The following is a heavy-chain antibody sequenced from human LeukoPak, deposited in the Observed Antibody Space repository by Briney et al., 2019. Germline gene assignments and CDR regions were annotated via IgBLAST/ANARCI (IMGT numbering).Heavy chain of an antibody. V-gene: IGHV4-59*01. D-gene: IGHD4/OR15-4a*01. Sequence: TSETLSLTCTVSGGSISSYYWSWIRQPPGKGLEWIGYIYYSGSTNYNPSLKSRVTISVDTSKNQFSLKLSSVTAADTAVYYCARGGARLYGMDVWGQGTTVTVSS. CDR3: ARGGARLYGMDV. CDR2: IYYSGST. CDR1: GGSISSYY. J-gene: IGHJ6*02.